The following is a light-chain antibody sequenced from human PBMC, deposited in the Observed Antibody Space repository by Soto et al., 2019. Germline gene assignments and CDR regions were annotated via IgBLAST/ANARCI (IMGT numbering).Light chain of an antibody. J-gene: IGLJ2*01. CDR1: SSNIGSNA. V-gene: IGLV1-44*01. Sequence: QSVLTQPPSASGTPGQRVTISCSGSSSNIGSNAVNWYQQLPGTAPKLLIFSNTQRPSGVPDRFSGSKSGTSASLAIGGLQSEDEAEYYCAAWDDSLNGPVFGGGTKLTVL. CDR3: AAWDDSLNGPV. CDR2: SNT.